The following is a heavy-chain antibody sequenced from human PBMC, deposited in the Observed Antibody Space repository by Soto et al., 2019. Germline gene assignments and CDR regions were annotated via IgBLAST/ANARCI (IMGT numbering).Heavy chain of an antibody. J-gene: IGHJ3*02. CDR1: GFTFSMYD. CDR3: ARDLASGLRRWAFDI. V-gene: IGHV3-33*01. Sequence: GWSLRLSCAASGFTFSMYDMHWVRHAPGEGLEWVAGIWYDGSNKYYADSVKGRFTISRDNSKNTLYLHMNSLRAQHTAVSYCARDLASGLRRWAFDIWGQGTMVTVSS. D-gene: IGHD5-12*01. CDR2: IWYDGSNK.